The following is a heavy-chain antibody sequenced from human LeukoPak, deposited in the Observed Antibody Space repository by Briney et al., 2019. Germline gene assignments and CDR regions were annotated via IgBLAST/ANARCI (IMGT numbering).Heavy chain of an antibody. CDR1: GGSISSSNW. CDR2: IYYSGST. V-gene: IGHV4-4*02. CDR3: ARLTTRSSGWYGGYFDY. J-gene: IGHJ4*02. Sequence: PSGTLSLTCAVSGGSISSSNWWSWVRQPPGKGLEWIGYIYYSGSTNYNPSLKSRVTISVDTSKNQFSLKLSSVTAADTAVYYCARLTTRSSGWYGGYFDYWGQGTLVTVSS. D-gene: IGHD6-19*01.